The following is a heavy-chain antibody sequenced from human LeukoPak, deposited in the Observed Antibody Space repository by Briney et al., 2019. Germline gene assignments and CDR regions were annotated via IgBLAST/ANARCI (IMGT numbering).Heavy chain of an antibody. V-gene: IGHV3-23*01. CDR1: GFTFSSYA. J-gene: IGHJ4*02. CDR3: AKGDSSSWGVFDY. D-gene: IGHD6-13*01. Sequence: GGSLRLSCAASGFTFSSYAMSWVRQAPGKGLEWVSTISGGGGSTSYADSVRGRFTISRDNSKNALYLQMNSLRAEDTAIYYCAKGDSSSWGVFDYWGQGTLVTVSS. CDR2: ISGGGGST.